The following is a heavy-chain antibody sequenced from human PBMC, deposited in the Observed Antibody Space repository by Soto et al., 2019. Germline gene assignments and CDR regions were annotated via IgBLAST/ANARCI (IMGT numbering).Heavy chain of an antibody. V-gene: IGHV4-39*01. CDR2: IFYSGST. CDR1: GGSISSSSYY. D-gene: IGHD2-2*03. Sequence: SETLSLTCTVSGGSISSSSYYWGWIRQPPGKGLEWIGSIFYSGSTYYNPSLKSRVTISVDTSKNQFSLKLSSVTAADTAVYYCARLNGYCISTNCHGYYGMDVWGQGTTVTVSS. J-gene: IGHJ6*02. CDR3: ARLNGYCISTNCHGYYGMDV.